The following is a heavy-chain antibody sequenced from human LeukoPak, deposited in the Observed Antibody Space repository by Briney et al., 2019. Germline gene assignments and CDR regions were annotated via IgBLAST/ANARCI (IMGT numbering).Heavy chain of an antibody. CDR1: GGTFSSYA. J-gene: IGHJ6*02. V-gene: IGHV1-69*13. CDR2: IIPIFGTA. Sequence: SVKVSCKASGGTFSSYAISWVRQAPGQGLEWMGGIIPIFGTANYAQKFQGRVTITADESTSTAYMELSSLRSEDTAVYYCAREDCSSTSCYLDYYYYGMDVWGQETTVTVSS. D-gene: IGHD2-2*01. CDR3: AREDCSSTSCYLDYYYYGMDV.